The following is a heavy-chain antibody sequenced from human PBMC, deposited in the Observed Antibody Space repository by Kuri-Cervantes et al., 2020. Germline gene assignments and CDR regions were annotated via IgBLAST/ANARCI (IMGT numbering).Heavy chain of an antibody. D-gene: IGHD2-15*01. CDR2: ISSNGGST. J-gene: IGHJ6*03. V-gene: IGHV3-64*02. CDR1: GFTFSSYA. CDR3: ARVPGSLSPLYYMDV. Sequence: GESLKISCAASGFTFSSYAMHWVRQAPGKGLEYVSAISSNGGSTYYADSVKGRFTISRDNSKNTLYLQLNSLRVEDTAVYYCARVPGSLSPLYYMDVWGKGTTVTVSS.